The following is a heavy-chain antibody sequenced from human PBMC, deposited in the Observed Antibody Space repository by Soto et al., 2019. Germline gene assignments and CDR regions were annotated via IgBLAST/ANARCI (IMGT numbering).Heavy chain of an antibody. CDR2: IWNHGNTA. J-gene: IGHJ5*02. CDR1: VVTLSYYG. V-gene: IGHV3-33*01. Sequence: SLRLSCVSSVVTLSYYGVHCVRQSPGKGLEWVALIWNHGNTAYHADSVKGRFTVSRDNSRNTVYLQMNSLRAEDTAVYYCARLPYSNILGGLEPWGRGTLVIVSS. D-gene: IGHD6-13*01. CDR3: ARLPYSNILGGLEP.